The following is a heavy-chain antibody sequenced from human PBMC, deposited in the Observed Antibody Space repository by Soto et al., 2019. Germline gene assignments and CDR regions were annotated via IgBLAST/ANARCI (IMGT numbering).Heavy chain of an antibody. V-gene: IGHV3-33*01. CDR2: IWYDGSNK. J-gene: IGHJ4*02. Sequence: PGGSVRLSCAASGFTFSSYGMHWVRQAPGKGLEWVAVIWYDGSNKYYADSVKGRFTISRDNSKNTLYLQMNSLRAEDTAVYYCARAIAVAGTIDYWGQGTLVTVSS. CDR3: ARAIAVAGTIDY. D-gene: IGHD6-19*01. CDR1: GFTFSSYG.